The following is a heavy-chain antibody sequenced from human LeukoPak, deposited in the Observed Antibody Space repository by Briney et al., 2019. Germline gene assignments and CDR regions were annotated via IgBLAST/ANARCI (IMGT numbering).Heavy chain of an antibody. V-gene: IGHV4-30-2*01. D-gene: IGHD6-6*01. J-gene: IGHJ3*01. CDR3: ARAFEYSSSADL. CDR1: GGSISSGGYY. CDR2: IYHSGST. Sequence: PSQTLSLTCTVSGGSISSGGYYWSWIRQPPGKGLEWIGYIYHSGSTYYNPSLKSRVTISVDRSKNQFPLKLSSVTAADTAVYYCARAFEYSSSADLWGQGTMVTVSS.